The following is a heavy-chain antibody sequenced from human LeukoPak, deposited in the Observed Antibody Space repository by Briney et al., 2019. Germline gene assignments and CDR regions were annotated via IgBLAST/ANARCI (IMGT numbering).Heavy chain of an antibody. D-gene: IGHD3-3*01. CDR1: GGSFSGYY. CDR2: IFDSGT. V-gene: IGHV4-34*12. J-gene: IGHJ4*02. Sequence: SETLSLTCAVYGGSFSGYYWSWIRQPPGKGLEWIGEIFDSGTNYNPSLKSRVTISVDTSKNQFSLKLSSVTAADTAVYYCAFWSGYYSPDYWGQGTLVTVSS. CDR3: AFWSGYYSPDY.